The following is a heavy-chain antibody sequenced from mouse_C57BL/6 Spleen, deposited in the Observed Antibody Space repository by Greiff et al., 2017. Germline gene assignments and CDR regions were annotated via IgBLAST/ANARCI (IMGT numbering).Heavy chain of an antibody. V-gene: IGHV1-69*01. D-gene: IGHD3-2*02. CDR1: GYTFTSYW. CDR3: ARGQLRPSPGFAY. Sequence: VQLQQPGAELVMPGASVKLSCKASGYTFTSYWMHWVKQRPGQGLEWIGEIDPSDSYTNYNQKFKGKSTLTVDKSSSTAYMQLSSLTSEDSAVYYCARGQLRPSPGFAYWGQGTLVTVSA. CDR2: IDPSDSYT. J-gene: IGHJ3*01.